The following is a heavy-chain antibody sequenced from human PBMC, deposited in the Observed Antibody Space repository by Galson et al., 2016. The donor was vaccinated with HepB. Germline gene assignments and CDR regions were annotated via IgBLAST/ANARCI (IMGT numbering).Heavy chain of an antibody. V-gene: IGHV3-33*01. CDR3: ATSSSTATTTIRLDY. J-gene: IGHJ4*02. CDR1: GFTFSRYG. Sequence: SLRLPCAASGFTFSRYGMHWVRQAPGKGLEWVTVIWYDGSNKYYADSVKGRFTISRDNSKNTLYLQMNSLRAEDTAVYYCATSSSTATTTIRLDYWGQGTLVTVSS. CDR2: IWYDGSNK. D-gene: IGHD5-12*01.